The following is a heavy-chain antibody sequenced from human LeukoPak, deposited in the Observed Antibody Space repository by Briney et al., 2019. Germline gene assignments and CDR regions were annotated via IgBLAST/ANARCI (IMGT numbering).Heavy chain of an antibody. V-gene: IGHV3-48*03. J-gene: IGHJ4*02. CDR3: ARGLRRQFDY. CDR2: ISSSGSAI. CDR1: GFTFSSYD. D-gene: IGHD2-8*01. Sequence: GGSLRLSCAASGFTFSSYDMTWVRQAPGKGLEWVSYISSSGSAIYYTDSVKGRFTISRDSAQNSMYLQMNSLSAEDTAIYYCARGLRRQFDYWGQGTLVTVSS.